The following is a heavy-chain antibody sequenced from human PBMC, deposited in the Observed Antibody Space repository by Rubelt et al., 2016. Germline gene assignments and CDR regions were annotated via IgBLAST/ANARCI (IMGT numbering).Heavy chain of an antibody. D-gene: IGHD3-3*02. CDR2: ISAYNGNT. CDR3: ARARGISRAFDI. Sequence: VRQAPGQGLEWMGWISAYNGNTIYAQKLQGRVTMTTDTSTSTAYMELRGLRSDDTAVYYCARARGISRAFDIWAKGQWSPSLQ. J-gene: IGHJ3*02. V-gene: IGHV1-18*01.